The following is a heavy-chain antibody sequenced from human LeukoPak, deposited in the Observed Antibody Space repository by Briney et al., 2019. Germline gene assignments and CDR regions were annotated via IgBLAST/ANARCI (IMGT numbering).Heavy chain of an antibody. CDR1: GFTFSSYG. J-gene: IGHJ4*02. Sequence: GGSLRLSCAASGFTFSSYGMSWVRQAPGKGLEWVGFIRSKAYGGTTEYAASVKGRFTISGDDSKSIAYLQMNSLKTEDTAVYYCTRGSYSSGWTVGDYWGQGTLVTVSS. D-gene: IGHD6-19*01. V-gene: IGHV3-49*04. CDR3: TRGSYSSGWTVGDY. CDR2: IRSKAYGGTT.